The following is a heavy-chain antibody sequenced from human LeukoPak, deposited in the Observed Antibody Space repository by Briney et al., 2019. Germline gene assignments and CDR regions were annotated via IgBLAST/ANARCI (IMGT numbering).Heavy chain of an antibody. CDR1: GFTFSSYG. D-gene: IGHD3-10*01. J-gene: IGHJ3*02. V-gene: IGHV3-30*18. Sequence: GGSLRLSCAASGFTFSSYGMHWVRQAPGKGLEWVAVTSYDGSNKYYADSVKGRFTISRDNSKNTLYLQMNSLRAEDTAVYYCAKCSWFGELLGAFDIWGQGTMVTVSS. CDR2: TSYDGSNK. CDR3: AKCSWFGELLGAFDI.